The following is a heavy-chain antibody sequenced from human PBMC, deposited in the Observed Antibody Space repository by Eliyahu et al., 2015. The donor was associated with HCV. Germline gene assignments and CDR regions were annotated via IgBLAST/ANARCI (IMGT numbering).Heavy chain of an antibody. J-gene: IGHJ4*02. CDR3: SQAWGRE. CDR2: IYSGGDK. V-gene: IGHV3-66*01. D-gene: IGHD3-16*01. CDR1: GFTVSGNY. Sequence: EVQLVESGGGWVQPGGSLKLSCAVSGFTVSGNYMTWVRQAPGKGLEWVSLIYSGGDKHYADSVKDRFTISRDNSKNTLYLQMNSLRVEDTAVYYCSQAWGREWGQGTLVTVSS.